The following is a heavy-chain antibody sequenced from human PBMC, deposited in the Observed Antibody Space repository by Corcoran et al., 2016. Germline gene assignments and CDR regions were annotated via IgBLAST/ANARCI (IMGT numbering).Heavy chain of an antibody. CDR3: AREKSGSSLEY. J-gene: IGHJ4*02. CDR2: IKYDGSEK. Sequence: EVQLVESGGGLVQPGGSLRLSCAASGFTFSSYWITWVRQAPGKGLGWVANIKYDGSEKYYVDSVKGRFTISRDNAKNSLSLQMSSLRAEDTAVYYCAREKSGSSLEYWGQGTLVTVSS. V-gene: IGHV3-7*01. D-gene: IGHD3-3*01. CDR1: GFTFSSYW.